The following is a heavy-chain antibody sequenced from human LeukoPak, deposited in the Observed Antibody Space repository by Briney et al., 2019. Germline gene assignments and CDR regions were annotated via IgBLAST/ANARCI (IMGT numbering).Heavy chain of an antibody. J-gene: IGHJ4*02. V-gene: IGHV3-64D*09. Sequence: PGGSLRLSCSASGFTFSSYAFHWVRQAPGKGLEYVSGISSDGGFTDYADSLKGRFTISRDNSKNTLYLQMSSLRAEDTAVYYCVNGRPSDHFDYWGQGTLVTVSS. CDR1: GFTFSSYA. D-gene: IGHD6-6*01. CDR3: VNGRPSDHFDY. CDR2: ISSDGGFT.